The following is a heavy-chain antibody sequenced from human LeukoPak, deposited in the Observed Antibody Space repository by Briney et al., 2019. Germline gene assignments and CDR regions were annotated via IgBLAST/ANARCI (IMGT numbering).Heavy chain of an antibody. J-gene: IGHJ4*02. CDR2: ISWNSGSI. CDR1: GFTFDDYG. Sequence: GRSLRLSCAASGFTFDDYGMHWVRQAPGKGLEWVSGISWNSGSIGYADSVKGRFTISRDNAKNSLYLRMNSLRAEDTALYYCAKDAEPTYTYGKIDYWGQGTLVTVSS. V-gene: IGHV3-9*01. CDR3: AKDAEPTYTYGKIDY. D-gene: IGHD5-18*01.